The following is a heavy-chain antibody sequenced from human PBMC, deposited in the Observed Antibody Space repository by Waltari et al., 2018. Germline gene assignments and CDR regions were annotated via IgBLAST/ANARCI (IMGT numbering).Heavy chain of an antibody. J-gene: IGHJ6*02. CDR2: SGSGSSFM. CDR1: GFKFSAYA. CDR3: AREGAEQWVVEDYGMDV. V-gene: IGHV3-21*02. D-gene: IGHD6-19*01. Sequence: EVQLVESGGGLVKPGGSLRLSCVASGFKFSAYAMNWVRQAPGKGLEWVASSGSGSSFMDYADSVRGRFTVSRDNAKNTLYLQMDTLRAEDTAVYYCAREGAEQWVVEDYGMDVWGQGTTVTVSS.